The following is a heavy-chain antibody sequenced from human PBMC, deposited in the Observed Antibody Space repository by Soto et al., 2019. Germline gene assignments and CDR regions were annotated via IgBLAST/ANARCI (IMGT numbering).Heavy chain of an antibody. D-gene: IGHD6-13*01. CDR2: IFPYTGDT. J-gene: IGHJ4*02. V-gene: IGHV1-18*04. Sequence: QAQLVQSGAEVKTPGASVKVSCKTSAYAFNTYAINWVRQAPGQGLEWLGSIFPYTGDTHYSQNLQARVTMTADTSTITAYMEMTKLTSDDTAVNYCARGGCSSSWRFDFWGRGTLVTVSS. CDR3: ARGGCSSSWRFDF. CDR1: AYAFNTYA.